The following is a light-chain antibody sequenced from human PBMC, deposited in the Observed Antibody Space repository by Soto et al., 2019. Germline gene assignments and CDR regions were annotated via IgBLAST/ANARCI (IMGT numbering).Light chain of an antibody. CDR2: GAS. V-gene: IGKV3-20*01. J-gene: IGKJ4*01. Sequence: EIMLTQCPGTLSLSPGERATLSCRAGQTLSSTFLAWYQQKPAQAPRLLIYGASSRATGVPDRFSGSGSGTDFTLTISRVEPEDFAVYYCKQFGTSPNFGGGTKVDIK. CDR1: QTLSSTF. CDR3: KQFGTSPN.